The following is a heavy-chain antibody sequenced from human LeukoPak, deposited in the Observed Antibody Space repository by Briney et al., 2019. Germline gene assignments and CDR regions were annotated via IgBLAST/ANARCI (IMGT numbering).Heavy chain of an antibody. Sequence: SETLSLTCTVSGGSISSSGYYWGWIRQPPGKGLEWIGSIYYSGSTYYNSSLKSRVIISVDTSKNQFSLKLSSVTAADTAVYYCARRTTVTGDRAAFDIWGQGTMVTVSS. CDR2: IYYSGST. CDR3: ARRTTVTGDRAAFDI. CDR1: GGSISSSGYY. J-gene: IGHJ3*02. V-gene: IGHV4-39*07. D-gene: IGHD4-17*01.